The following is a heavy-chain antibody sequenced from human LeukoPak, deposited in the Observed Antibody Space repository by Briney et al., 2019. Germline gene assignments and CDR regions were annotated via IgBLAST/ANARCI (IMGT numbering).Heavy chain of an antibody. Sequence: QPGGSLRLSCAASGFAFSSYGMHWVRQAPGKGLEWVAVISYDGSNKYYADSVKGRFTISRDNSKNTLYLQMNSLRAEDTAVYYCAKQGTSCYKDCPEFDPWGQGTLVTVSS. J-gene: IGHJ5*02. V-gene: IGHV3-30*18. D-gene: IGHD2-2*02. CDR3: AKQGTSCYKDCPEFDP. CDR1: GFAFSSYG. CDR2: ISYDGSNK.